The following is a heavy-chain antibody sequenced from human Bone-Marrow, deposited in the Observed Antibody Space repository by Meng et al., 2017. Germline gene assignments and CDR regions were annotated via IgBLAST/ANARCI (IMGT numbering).Heavy chain of an antibody. Sequence: VQLQGAGPGLVKPSGTLSLTCAVSGGSISSSNWWSWVRQPPGKGLEWIGEIYHSGSTNYNPSLKSRVTISVDKSKNQFSLKLSSVTAADTAVYYCARDSRMYYYDSSGYTFDYWGQGTLVTVSS. CDR3: ARDSRMYYYDSSGYTFDY. D-gene: IGHD3-22*01. V-gene: IGHV4-4*02. J-gene: IGHJ4*02. CDR1: GGSISSSNW. CDR2: IYHSGST.